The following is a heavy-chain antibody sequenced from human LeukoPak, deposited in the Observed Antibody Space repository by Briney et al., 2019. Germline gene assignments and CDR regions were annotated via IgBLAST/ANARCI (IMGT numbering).Heavy chain of an antibody. D-gene: IGHD2-2*01. CDR1: GDSISSYY. Sequence: PSETLSLTCTVSGDSISSYYWNWIRQPPGKGLEWIGYIHYIGSPNYNPSLKSRVTISVDTSRKQFSLKLSSVTAADTAVYYCARGYQLLFRYYYYYYMDVWGKGTTVTVSS. CDR3: ARGYQLLFRYYYYYYMDV. CDR2: IHYIGSP. J-gene: IGHJ6*03. V-gene: IGHV4-59*01.